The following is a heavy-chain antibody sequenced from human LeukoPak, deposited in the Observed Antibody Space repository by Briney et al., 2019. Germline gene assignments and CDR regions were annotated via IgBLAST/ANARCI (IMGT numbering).Heavy chain of an antibody. Sequence: ASVKVSCKASGYTFTGYYMHWVRQAPGQGLEWMGWINPNSGGTNYAQKFQGRVTMTRDTSISTAYMELRSLTSDDTAVYYCARDPSRWLRYPYGMDVWAKGPRSPSP. CDR2: INPNSGGT. CDR3: ARDPSRWLRYPYGMDV. J-gene: IGHJ6*02. V-gene: IGHV1-2*02. D-gene: IGHD5-12*01. CDR1: GYTFTGYY.